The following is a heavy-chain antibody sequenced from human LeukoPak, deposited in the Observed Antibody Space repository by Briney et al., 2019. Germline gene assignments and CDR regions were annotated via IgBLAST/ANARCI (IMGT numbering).Heavy chain of an antibody. D-gene: IGHD5-12*01. CDR2: ISYDGSNK. J-gene: IGHJ6*02. CDR3: AKDGEDIVATIFYYGMDV. CDR1: GFTFSSYG. Sequence: QPGRSLRLSCAASGFTFSSYGMHWVRQAPGKGLEWVAVISYDGSNKYYADSVKGRFTISRDNSKNTLYLQMNSLRAEDTAVYYCAKDGEDIVATIFYYGMDVWGQGTTVTVSS. V-gene: IGHV3-30*18.